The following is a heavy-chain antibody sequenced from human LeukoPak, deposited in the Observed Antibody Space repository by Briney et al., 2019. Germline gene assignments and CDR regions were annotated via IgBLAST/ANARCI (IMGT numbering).Heavy chain of an antibody. CDR3: ARALRSGYSYGYHFDY. J-gene: IGHJ4*02. CDR2: VYTSGST. V-gene: IGHV4-61*02. CDR1: GGSISSGSYY. D-gene: IGHD5-18*01. Sequence: PSETLSLTCTVSGGSISSGSYYWSWIRQPAGKGLEWIGRVYTSGSTNYNPSPKSRVTISVDTSKNQFSLKLSSVTAADTAVYYCARALRSGYSYGYHFDYWGQGTLVTVSS.